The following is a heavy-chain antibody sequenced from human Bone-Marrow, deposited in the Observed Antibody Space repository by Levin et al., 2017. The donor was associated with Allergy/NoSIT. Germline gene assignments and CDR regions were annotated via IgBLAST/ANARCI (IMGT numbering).Heavy chain of an antibody. CDR2: IKGKAFGETI. D-gene: IGHD3-10*01. Sequence: PGGSLRLSCTGSGFTFADYTMSWLRHSPAKGLEWVGFIKGKAFGETIQYAPSVKGRFVISRDDSRVIAYLQMSSLKTEDTGVYYCARDPSYYYAPDAFDIWGQGTMVTVSS. J-gene: IGHJ3*02. CDR3: ARDPSYYYAPDAFDI. V-gene: IGHV3-49*03. CDR1: GFTFADYT.